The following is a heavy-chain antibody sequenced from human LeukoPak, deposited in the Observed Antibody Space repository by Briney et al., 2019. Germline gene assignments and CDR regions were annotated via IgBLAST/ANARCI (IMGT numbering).Heavy chain of an antibody. V-gene: IGHV3-7*01. CDR1: GFTFSSYW. Sequence: GGSLRLSCAASGFTFSSYWMSWVRQSPGKGLEWVANIKPDGSEKYFMDSVKGRFTISRDNAKNALYLEMNSLRAEDTAEYFCAKRSGSYFDYWGQGTLVTVSS. D-gene: IGHD1-26*01. CDR2: IKPDGSEK. CDR3: AKRSGSYFDY. J-gene: IGHJ4*02.